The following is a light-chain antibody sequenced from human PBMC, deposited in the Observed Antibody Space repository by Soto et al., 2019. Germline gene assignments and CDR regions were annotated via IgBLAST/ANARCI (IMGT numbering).Light chain of an antibody. J-gene: IGKJ5*01. CDR2: QTS. V-gene: IGKV3-11*01. Sequence: EIVLTQSPATLSSFPGDRVTLSCRASQYINTRLAWYQHRPGQAPRLLIYQTSIRAAGIPARFSASGSGTDFTLTISDVQPEDFALYYCQQYKSWPPITFGQGTRLEIK. CDR3: QQYKSWPPIT. CDR1: QYINTR.